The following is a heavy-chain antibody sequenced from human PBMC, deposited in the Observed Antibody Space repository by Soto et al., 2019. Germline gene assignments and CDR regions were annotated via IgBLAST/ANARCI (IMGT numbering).Heavy chain of an antibody. CDR3: ARGRPSLKYYYDSSGYYDD. CDR2: IYYSGST. CDR1: GGSISSGGYY. J-gene: IGHJ4*02. D-gene: IGHD3-22*01. V-gene: IGHV4-31*03. Sequence: PSETLSLTCTVSGGSISSGGYYWSWIRQHPGKGLEWIGYIYYSGSTYYNPSLKSRVTISVDTSKNQFSLKLSSVTAADTAVYYCARGRPSLKYYYDSSGYYDDWGQGTLVTVSS.